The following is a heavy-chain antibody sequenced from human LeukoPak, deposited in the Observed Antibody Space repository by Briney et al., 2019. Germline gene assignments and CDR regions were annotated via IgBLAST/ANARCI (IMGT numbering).Heavy chain of an antibody. Sequence: GGSLRLSCAGSGFTFDDYGMTWVRQAPGKGLEWVSGINWNGGTTGYADSVRGRFTMSRDNAKNSLFLQMNSLRAEDTALYYCARAHYYGSGSCDYWGQGTLVTVSS. CDR2: INWNGGTT. CDR3: ARAHYYGSGSCDY. CDR1: GFTFDDYG. D-gene: IGHD3-10*01. J-gene: IGHJ4*02. V-gene: IGHV3-20*04.